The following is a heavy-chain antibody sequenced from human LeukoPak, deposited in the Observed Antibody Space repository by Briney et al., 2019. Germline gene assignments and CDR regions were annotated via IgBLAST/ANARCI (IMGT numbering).Heavy chain of an antibody. CDR3: ARVRGYSYGSFDY. J-gene: IGHJ4*02. Sequence: SGTLSLTCSVSGGSIISFYWSWIRQPPGKGLEWIGEINHSGSTNYNPSLKSRVTISVDTSKNQFSLKLSSVTAADTAVYYCARVRGYSYGSFDYWGQGTLVTVSS. CDR1: GGSIISFY. CDR2: INHSGST. D-gene: IGHD5-18*01. V-gene: IGHV4-34*01.